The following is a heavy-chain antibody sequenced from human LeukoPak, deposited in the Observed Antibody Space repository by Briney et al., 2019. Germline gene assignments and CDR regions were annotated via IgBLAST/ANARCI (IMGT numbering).Heavy chain of an antibody. CDR1: GGSISSYY. CDR3: ARDGYYYDSSGYHEFDY. D-gene: IGHD3-22*01. V-gene: IGHV3-66*01. J-gene: IGHJ4*02. Sequence: ETLSLTCTVSGGSISSYYWSWVRQAPGKGLEWVSVIYSGGSTYYADSVKGRFTISRDNSKNTLYLQMNSLRAEDTAVYYCARDGYYYDSSGYHEFDYWGQGTLVTVSS. CDR2: IYSGGST.